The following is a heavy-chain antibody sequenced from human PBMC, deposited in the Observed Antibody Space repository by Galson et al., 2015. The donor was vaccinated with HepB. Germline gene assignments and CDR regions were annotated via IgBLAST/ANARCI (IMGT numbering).Heavy chain of an antibody. D-gene: IGHD6-19*01. J-gene: IGHJ4*02. CDR2: TYYRSKWYN. CDR3: ARGRAVAGDFDY. Sequence: CAISGDSVSSNSVARNWIRQSPSRGLEWLGRTYYRSKWYNDYAVSVKSRITINPDTSKNQFSLQLNSVTPEDTAVYYCARGRAVAGDFDYWGQGTLVTVSS. CDR1: GDSVSSNSVA. V-gene: IGHV6-1*01.